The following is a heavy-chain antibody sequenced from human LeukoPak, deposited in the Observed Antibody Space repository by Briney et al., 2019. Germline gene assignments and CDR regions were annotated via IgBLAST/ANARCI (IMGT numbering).Heavy chain of an antibody. D-gene: IGHD2-2*01. CDR3: AKGTTPVVVPAMDV. CDR1: GFTFSNYA. Sequence: GGSLRLSCAASGFTFSNYAMSWVRQAPGKGLEWVSGISGSGGSTNYADSVKGRFTISRDNSKNTLYLQMNSLRADDTAVYYCAKGTTPVVVPAMDVWGKGTTVTVSS. CDR2: ISGSGGST. V-gene: IGHV3-23*01. J-gene: IGHJ6*03.